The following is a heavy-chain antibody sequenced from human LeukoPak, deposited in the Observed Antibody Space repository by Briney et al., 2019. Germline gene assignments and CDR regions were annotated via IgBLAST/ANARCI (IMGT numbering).Heavy chain of an antibody. V-gene: IGHV3-23*01. Sequence: GGSLRLSCAASGFTFSSSAMSWVRQAPGKGLEWVSNISGSGSGGSTYYVDSVKGRFTISRDNAKNTLYLQMNSLRAEDTAVYYCARGGQYSSSGFDYWGEGTLVTVSS. CDR2: ISGSGSGGST. CDR3: ARGGQYSSSGFDY. J-gene: IGHJ4*02. D-gene: IGHD6-6*01. CDR1: GFTFSSSA.